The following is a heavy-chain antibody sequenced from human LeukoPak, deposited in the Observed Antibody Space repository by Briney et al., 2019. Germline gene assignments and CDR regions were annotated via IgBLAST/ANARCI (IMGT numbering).Heavy chain of an antibody. D-gene: IGHD6-6*01. CDR3: TRAYSVSSVYDY. J-gene: IGHJ4*02. V-gene: IGHV4-59*01. CDR2: IYYSGST. Sequence: SETLSLTCTVSGGSISSYYWTWIRQPPGKGLEWIGYIYYSGSTNYNASLKSRVSISLDTSKNQFSLKLSSVTAADTAVYYCTRAYSVSSVYDYWGQGTLVTVSS. CDR1: GGSISSYY.